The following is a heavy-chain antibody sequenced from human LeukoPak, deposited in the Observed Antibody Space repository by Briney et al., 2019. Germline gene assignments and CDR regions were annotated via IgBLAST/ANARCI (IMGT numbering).Heavy chain of an antibody. J-gene: IGHJ4*02. Sequence: GGSLRLSCAASGFTFSTYAMTWARQAPGKGLEWVSGVSNSGAATYYADSVKGRFTISRDNSRSTLYLHMNSLRADDTAVYYCAKPFTQTLYAIGWYTCDSWGQGTLVTVSS. D-gene: IGHD6-19*01. CDR1: GFTFSTYA. CDR3: AKPFTQTLYAIGWYTCDS. CDR2: VSNSGAAT. V-gene: IGHV3-23*01.